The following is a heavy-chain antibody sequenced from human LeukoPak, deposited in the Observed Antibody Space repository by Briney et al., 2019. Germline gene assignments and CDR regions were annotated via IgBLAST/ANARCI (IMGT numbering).Heavy chain of an antibody. V-gene: IGHV4-39*07. CDR1: GGSISSSSYY. D-gene: IGHD6-13*01. J-gene: IGHJ4*02. CDR3: ARRRKYGRHDSSSWYGGFDY. CDR2: IYYSGST. Sequence: SETLSLTCTVSGGSISSSSYYWGWIRQPPGKGLEWIGSIYYSGSTYYNPSLKSRVTISVDTSKNQFSLKLSSVTAADTAVYYCARRRKYGRHDSSSWYGGFDYWGQGTLVTVSS.